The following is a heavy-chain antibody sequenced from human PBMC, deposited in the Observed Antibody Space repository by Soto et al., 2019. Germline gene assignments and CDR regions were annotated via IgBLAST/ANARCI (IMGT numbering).Heavy chain of an antibody. CDR1: GFPFSSYG. J-gene: IGHJ4*02. V-gene: IGHV3-33*01. Sequence: PGGSLRLSCAASGFPFSSYGMHWVRQAPGKGLEWVAVIWYDGSNKYYADSVKGRFTISRDNSKNTLYLQMNSLRAEDTAVYYCARDIAARSYFDYWGQGTLVTVS. D-gene: IGHD6-6*01. CDR2: IWYDGSNK. CDR3: ARDIAARSYFDY.